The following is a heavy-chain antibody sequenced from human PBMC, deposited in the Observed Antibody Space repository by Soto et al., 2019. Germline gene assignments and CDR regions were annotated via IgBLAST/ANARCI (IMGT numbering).Heavy chain of an antibody. Sequence: ASVKVSCKASGYIFTYYYMHWVRQSPGQGLEWMGRINPNGGSTSYAQKFQGRVTMTSDTSTSTLYMELSSLRSEDTAVYYCARELCTGGNCYSGSFDPWGQGTLVTV. J-gene: IGHJ5*02. V-gene: IGHV1-46*01. CDR2: INPNGGST. D-gene: IGHD2-15*01. CDR1: GYIFTYYY. CDR3: ARELCTGGNCYSGSFDP.